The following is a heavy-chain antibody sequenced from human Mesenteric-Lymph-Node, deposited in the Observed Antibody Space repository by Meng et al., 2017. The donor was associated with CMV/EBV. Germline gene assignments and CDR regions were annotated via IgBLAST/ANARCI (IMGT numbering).Heavy chain of an antibody. J-gene: IGHJ5*02. D-gene: IGHD3-3*01. Sequence: ISLRCYYRCLVPQAQGRGVEWIGSQNYGGNTHNNPYLKSRVTTSVDTSKNQFSLNLSSVTAADTAIYYCARGDYTNSRFDPWGQGTLVTVSS. V-gene: IGHV4-39*01. CDR1: ISLRCYY. CDR2: QNYGGNT. CDR3: ARGDYTNSRFDP.